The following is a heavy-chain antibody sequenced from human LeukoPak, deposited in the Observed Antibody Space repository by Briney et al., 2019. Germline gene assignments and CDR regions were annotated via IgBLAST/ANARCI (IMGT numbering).Heavy chain of an antibody. CDR1: GVSVGSAGYY. CDR2: VYYSGNS. CDR3: ARSQSQSGSYRYYFAY. Sequence: SETLSLTCSVSGVSVGSAGYYWTWIRQPPGKGLEWIGYVYYSGNSNYNPILKSRVTMSLDPSNNQFSLKLSSVTAADTAVYYGARSQSQSGSYRYYFAYWGQGTLVAVSS. J-gene: IGHJ4*02. D-gene: IGHD3-16*02. V-gene: IGHV4-61*08.